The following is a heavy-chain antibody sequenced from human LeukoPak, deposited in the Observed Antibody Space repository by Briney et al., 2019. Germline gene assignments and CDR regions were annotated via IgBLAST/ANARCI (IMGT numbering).Heavy chain of an antibody. CDR2: INLNSGGS. J-gene: IGHJ4*02. CDR1: GYTFTAYY. V-gene: IGHV1-2*02. CDR3: ARVAGGDWYYFDF. Sequence: ASVKVSCKASGYTFTAYYMHLVPQAPGQGLEWMGWINLNSGGSNYAQKFQGRVTMTRDTSISAAYLELSRLGSDDTAVFYCARVAGGDWYYFDFWGQGTLVTVSS. D-gene: IGHD2-21*02.